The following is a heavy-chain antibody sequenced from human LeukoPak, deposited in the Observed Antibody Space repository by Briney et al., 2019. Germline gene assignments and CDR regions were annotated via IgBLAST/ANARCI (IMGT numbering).Heavy chain of an antibody. V-gene: IGHV3-30*18. CDR1: GFTFSNYG. CDR2: ISYDGSNK. CDR3: AKDLSGRKGSFDH. D-gene: IGHD3-10*01. J-gene: IGHJ4*02. Sequence: GGSLRLSCAASGFTFSNYGMHWVRQAPGKGLEWVAVISYDGSNKYYADSVKGRFTIFRDNSKNTLTLQMNSLRAEDTAVYYCAKDLSGRKGSFDHWGQGTLVTVSS.